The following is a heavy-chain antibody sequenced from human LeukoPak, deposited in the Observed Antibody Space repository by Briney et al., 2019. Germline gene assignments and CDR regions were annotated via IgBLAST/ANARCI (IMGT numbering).Heavy chain of an antibody. CDR3: ARDRRDGYNYDAFDI. J-gene: IGHJ3*02. CDR2: ISYDGSNK. CDR1: GFTFSSYA. V-gene: IGHV3-30*04. Sequence: GRSLRLSCAASGFTFSSYAMHWVRQAPGKGLEWVAVISYDGSNKYYADSVKGRFTISRDNSKNTLYLQMNSLRAEDTAVYYCARDRRDGYNYDAFDIWGQGTMVTVSS. D-gene: IGHD5-24*01.